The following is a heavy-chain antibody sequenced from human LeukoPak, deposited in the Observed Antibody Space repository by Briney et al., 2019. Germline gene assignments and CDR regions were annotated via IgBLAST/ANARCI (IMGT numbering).Heavy chain of an antibody. J-gene: IGHJ4*02. Sequence: ASVKVSCKASGGTFSSYAISWVRQAPGQGLEWMGRIIPILGIANYAQKFQGRVTITADKSTSTAYMELSSLRSEDTAVYYRASNSAPLMITFGGVSYGTFDYWGQGTLVTVSS. D-gene: IGHD3-16*01. V-gene: IGHV1-69*04. CDR2: IIPILGIA. CDR1: GGTFSSYA. CDR3: ASNSAPLMITFGGVSYGTFDY.